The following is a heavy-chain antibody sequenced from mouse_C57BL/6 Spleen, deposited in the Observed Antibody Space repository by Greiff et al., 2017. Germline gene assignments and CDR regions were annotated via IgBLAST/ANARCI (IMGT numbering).Heavy chain of an antibody. CDR2: IHPNSGST. CDR1: GYTFTSYW. CDR3: ARGHDSYAMDY. J-gene: IGHJ4*01. V-gene: IGHV1-64*01. Sequence: QVQLQQPGAELVKPGASVKLSCTASGYTFTSYWMHWVKQRPGQGLEWIGMIHPNSGSTNDNEKFKSKATLTVDKSSSTAYRQLNSRTSEDAAVYYCARGHDSYAMDYWGQGTSVTVSS.